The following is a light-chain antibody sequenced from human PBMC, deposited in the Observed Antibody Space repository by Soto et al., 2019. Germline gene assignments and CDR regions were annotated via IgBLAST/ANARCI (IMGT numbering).Light chain of an antibody. CDR2: GTS. CDR3: QQYYKWPLT. V-gene: IGKV3-15*01. CDR1: QSVSST. Sequence: EIVMTQSPATLSVSPGERATISCRASQSVSSTLAWYQQIPGQAPRLLIYGTSTRATGIPARFSGSGSGTEFTLTITSLQSEDFAVYYCQQYYKWPLTFGGGTKVEVK. J-gene: IGKJ4*01.